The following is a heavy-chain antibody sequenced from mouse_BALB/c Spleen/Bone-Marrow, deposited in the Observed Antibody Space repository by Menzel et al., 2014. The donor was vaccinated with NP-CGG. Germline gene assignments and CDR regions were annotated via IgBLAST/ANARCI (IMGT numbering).Heavy chain of an antibody. V-gene: IGHV1S81*02. J-gene: IGHJ3*01. CDR3: ARAGGYDGFAY. CDR1: GYTFTSYW. Sequence: VQLQQSGAELVKPGASVKLSCKASGYTFTSYWMHWVKQRPGQGLEWIGEINPSNGRADYNEKFRRKATLTVGRSSSTAYMQLSSLTSEDSAVYYCARAGGYDGFAYWGQGTLVTVSA. CDR2: INPSNGRA. D-gene: IGHD2-2*01.